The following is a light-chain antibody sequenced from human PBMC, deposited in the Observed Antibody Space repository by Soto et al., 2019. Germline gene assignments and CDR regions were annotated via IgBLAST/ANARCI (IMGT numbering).Light chain of an antibody. J-gene: IGLJ2*01. CDR3: TSWTTSTTMI. CDR2: DVN. Sequence: QSALTQPASVSGSPGQSITISCTGTSSDIGAYNFVSWYQQHPGKAPKLMLYDVNIRPSGVSNRFSGSKSGNTASLTISGLQAEDEAEYYCTSWTTSTTMIFGGGTKVTVL. V-gene: IGLV2-14*03. CDR1: SSDIGAYNF.